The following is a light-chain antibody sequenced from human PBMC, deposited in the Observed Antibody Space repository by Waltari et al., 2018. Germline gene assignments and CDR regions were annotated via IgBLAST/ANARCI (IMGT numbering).Light chain of an antibody. V-gene: IGLV2-14*03. J-gene: IGLJ2*01. Sequence: QSALTQPASVSGSPGQSITISCTGTSSDVGGYNYFSWYQQHPGKAPKLMIYDVSNRPSGVSNRFSGSKSGNTASLTISGLQAEDEADYYCNSYTSSSTVVFGGGTKLTVL. CDR2: DVS. CDR3: NSYTSSSTVV. CDR1: SSDVGGYNY.